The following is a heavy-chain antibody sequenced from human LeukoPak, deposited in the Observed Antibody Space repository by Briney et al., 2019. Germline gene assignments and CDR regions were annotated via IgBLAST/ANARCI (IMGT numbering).Heavy chain of an antibody. V-gene: IGHV3-30-3*01. Sequence: GGSLRLSCAASGFAFSSYAMHWVRQAPGKGLEWVAVISYDGSNKYYADSVKGRFTISRDNSKNTLYLQMNSLRAEDTAVYYCARDWGGLDIRYYFDYWGQGTLVTVSS. CDR2: ISYDGSNK. CDR1: GFAFSSYA. J-gene: IGHJ4*02. CDR3: ARDWGGLDIRYYFDY. D-gene: IGHD3-16*01.